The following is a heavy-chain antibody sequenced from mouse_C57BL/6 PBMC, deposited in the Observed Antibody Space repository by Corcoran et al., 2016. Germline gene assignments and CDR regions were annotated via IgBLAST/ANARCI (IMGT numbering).Heavy chain of an antibody. V-gene: IGHV9-3*01. J-gene: IGHJ2*01. Sequence: QIQLVQSGPELKKPGETVKISCKASGYTFTTYGMSWVKQAQGKGLKWMGWINTYSGVPTYADDFKGRFAFSLETSASTAYLQINNLKNEDTATYFCARLVNTFFDYGGQGTTLTVSS. D-gene: IGHD2-5*01. CDR2: INTYSGVP. CDR1: GYTFTTYG. CDR3: ARLVNTFFDY.